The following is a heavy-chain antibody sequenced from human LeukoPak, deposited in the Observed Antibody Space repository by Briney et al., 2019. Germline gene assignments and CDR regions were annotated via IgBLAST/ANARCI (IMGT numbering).Heavy chain of an antibody. CDR1: GFSLSTTGVG. D-gene: IGHD5/OR15-5a*01. Sequence: SGPTLVNPTQALTLTCTFSGFSLSTTGVGVGWNRQPPGKALEWLALIYWDDDKRYSPSLKRRLTITKDTSKNQVVLTLTNMDPVHPATYYCAHRPVYGPHFDYWGQGTLVTVSS. J-gene: IGHJ4*02. CDR2: IYWDDDK. CDR3: AHRPVYGPHFDY. V-gene: IGHV2-5*02.